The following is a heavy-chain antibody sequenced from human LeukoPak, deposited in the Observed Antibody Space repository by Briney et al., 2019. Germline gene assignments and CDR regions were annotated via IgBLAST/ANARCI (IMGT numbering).Heavy chain of an antibody. Sequence: PGGSLRLSSAASGFIFCSYSMNWVRQAPGQGLEWCSSISSSSTYIYHADPVKGRFTISRDNDKNSLYLQMNSLRAEDTAVYYCAREGGYPGDYWGQGTLVTVSS. J-gene: IGHJ4*02. CDR1: GFIFCSYS. V-gene: IGHV3-21*01. D-gene: IGHD1-26*01. CDR3: AREGGYPGDY. CDR2: ISSSSTYI.